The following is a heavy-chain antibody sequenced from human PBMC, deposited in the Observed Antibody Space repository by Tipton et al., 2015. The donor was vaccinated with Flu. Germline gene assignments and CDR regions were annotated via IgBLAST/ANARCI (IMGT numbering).Heavy chain of an antibody. CDR2: LWFDGSNE. Sequence: SLRLSCAASGFTFSSYGMHWVRQAPGKGLEWVANLWFDGSNEYYVDSVKGRFTVSRDNSKNTLFLQMNSVRVEDTAVYYCAREIGEHYFASWGQGTLVTVAS. CDR1: GFTFSSYG. J-gene: IGHJ4*02. D-gene: IGHD3-16*01. V-gene: IGHV3-33*08. CDR3: AREIGEHYFAS.